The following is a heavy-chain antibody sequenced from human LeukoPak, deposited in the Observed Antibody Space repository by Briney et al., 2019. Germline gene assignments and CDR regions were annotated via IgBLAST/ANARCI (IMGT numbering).Heavy chain of an antibody. J-gene: IGHJ6*03. CDR2: INPSGGST. CDR3: ARGEGMVFQLFVVYGEDYMDV. Sequence: ASVKVSCKASGYTFTSYYMHWVRQAPGQGLEWMGIINPSGGSTSYAQKFQGRATMTRDMSTSTVYMELSSLRSEDTAVYYCARGEGMVFQLFVVYGEDYMDVWGKGTTVTVSS. CDR1: GYTFTSYY. D-gene: IGHD2-21*01. V-gene: IGHV1-46*01.